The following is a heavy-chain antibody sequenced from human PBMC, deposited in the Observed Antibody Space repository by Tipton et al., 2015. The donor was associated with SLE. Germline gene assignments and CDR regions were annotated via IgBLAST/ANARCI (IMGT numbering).Heavy chain of an antibody. CDR3: ARDEYRYDATGYHLLGHFDF. D-gene: IGHD3-22*01. J-gene: IGHJ4*02. CDR2: IYYSGST. V-gene: IGHV4-59*12. CDR1: GGSISSYY. Sequence: GLVKPSETLSLTCTVSGGSISSYYWSWIRQPPGKGLEWIGYIYYSGSTNYNPSLKSRVTISVDTSKNQFSLKLSSVTAADTAVYYCARDEYRYDATGYHLLGHFDFWGQGTLVTVSS.